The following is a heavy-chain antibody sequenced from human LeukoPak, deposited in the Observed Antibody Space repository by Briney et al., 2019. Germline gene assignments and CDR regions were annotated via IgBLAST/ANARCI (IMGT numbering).Heavy chain of an antibody. D-gene: IGHD1-26*01. J-gene: IGHJ3*02. CDR2: INLNGGST. CDR1: GYTFTNYY. V-gene: IGHV1-46*01. Sequence: ASVKVSCKASGYTFTNYYVHWVRQAPRQGLEWMGIINLNGGSTSYAQKFQGRVTMTRDTSTSTVCMELSSLRSEDTAIFYCARAASYGAFDIWGQGTMVTVSS. CDR3: ARAASYGAFDI.